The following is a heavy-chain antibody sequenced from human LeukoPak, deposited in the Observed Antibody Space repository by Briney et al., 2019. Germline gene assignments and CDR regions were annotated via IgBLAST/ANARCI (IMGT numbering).Heavy chain of an antibody. CDR3: TRSTNLEAFDI. J-gene: IGHJ3*02. V-gene: IGHV4-61*01. D-gene: IGHD2-8*01. CDR1: GGSVSSGTYY. Sequence: SETLSLTCTVSGGSVSSGTYYWSWIRQPPGKGLEWIGYIYYSGSTNYNPSLKGRVTISVDTSKNQWSLKLSSVTTADTAVYYCTRSTNLEAFDIWGQGTMVTVSS. CDR2: IYYSGST.